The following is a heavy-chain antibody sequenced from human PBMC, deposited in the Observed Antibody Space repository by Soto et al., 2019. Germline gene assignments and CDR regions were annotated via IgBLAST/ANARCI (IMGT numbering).Heavy chain of an antibody. CDR1: GYTFTSYA. D-gene: IGHD3-3*01. V-gene: IGHV1-3*01. CDR2: INAGNGNT. Sequence: ASLKVSCKASGYTFTSYAMHWVRQAPGQRLEWMGWINAGNGNTKYSQKFQGRVTITRDTSASTAYMELSSLRSEDTAVYYCARRDLEWLYYDYWGQGTLVTVSS. J-gene: IGHJ4*02. CDR3: ARRDLEWLYYDY.